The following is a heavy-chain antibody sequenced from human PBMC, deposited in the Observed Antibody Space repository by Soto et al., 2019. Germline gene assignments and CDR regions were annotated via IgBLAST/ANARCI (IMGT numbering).Heavy chain of an antibody. Sequence: GGSLRLSCAASGFTFSSYAMHWVRQAPGKGLEWVAVISYDGSNKYYADSVKGRFTISRDNSKNTLYLQMNSLRAEDTAVYYCARASGEAAGVFDYWGQGTLVTVSS. CDR1: GFTFSSYA. D-gene: IGHD6-13*01. CDR2: ISYDGSNK. V-gene: IGHV3-30-3*01. J-gene: IGHJ4*02. CDR3: ARASGEAAGVFDY.